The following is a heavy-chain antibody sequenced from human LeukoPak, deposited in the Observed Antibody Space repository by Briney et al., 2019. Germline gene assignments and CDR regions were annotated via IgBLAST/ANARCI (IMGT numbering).Heavy chain of an antibody. V-gene: IGHV3-23*01. J-gene: IGHJ3*02. D-gene: IGHD5-18*01. CDR1: GFTFSNYA. CDR3: ARHVDTSMVTAGAAFDI. CDR2: ASGEGYSR. Sequence: PGGSLRLSCEASGFTFSNYAMSWGRQAPGKGLEWVSSASGEGYSRYYADSVQGRFTISRDNSKNTLYLQMNSLRGEDTAEYYCARHVDTSMVTAGAAFDIWGQGTIVTVSS.